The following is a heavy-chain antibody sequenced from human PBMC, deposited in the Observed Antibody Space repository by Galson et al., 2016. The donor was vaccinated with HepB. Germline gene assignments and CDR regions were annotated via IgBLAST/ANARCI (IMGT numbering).Heavy chain of an antibody. CDR1: GYSFTSYW. D-gene: IGHD3-16*01. V-gene: IGHV5-51*01. Sequence: QSGAEVKKPGESLKISCKASGYSFTSYWIAWVRQMPGKGLEWMGIIYPGDSDVVYSPAFQGQVTISADKSATTAYLQWNSLKASDTAIYYCARHVTIGGSYNRVDAFDVWGQGTMVSVSS. CDR3: ARHVTIGGSYNRVDAFDV. J-gene: IGHJ3*01. CDR2: IYPGDSDV.